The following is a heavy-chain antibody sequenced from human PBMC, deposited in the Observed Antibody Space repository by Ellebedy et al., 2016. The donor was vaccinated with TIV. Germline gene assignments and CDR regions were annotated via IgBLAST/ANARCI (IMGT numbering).Heavy chain of an antibody. J-gene: IGHJ6*02. V-gene: IGHV4-34*01. CDR2: INHSGST. D-gene: IGHD3-10*01. CDR1: GGSFSGYY. Sequence: MPSETLSLTCAVYGGSFSGYYWSWIRQPPGKGLEWIGEINHSGSTNYNPSLKSRVIISVDTSKNQFSLKLSSVTAADTAVYYCARLLIPMVYGMDVWGQGTTVTVSS. CDR3: ARLLIPMVYGMDV.